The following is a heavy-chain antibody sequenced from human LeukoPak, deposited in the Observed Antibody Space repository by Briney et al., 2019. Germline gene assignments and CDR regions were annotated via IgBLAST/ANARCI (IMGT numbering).Heavy chain of an antibody. CDR3: ARIAPGYSRLHGIDY. CDR2: VYHSGSI. V-gene: IGHV4-4*02. CDR1: GGSISSSNW. Sequence: SETLSLTCAVSGGSISSSNWWSWVRQPPGKGLEWIGEVYHSGSISYNPSLESRVTISVDTSKNQFSLNLNSMTAADTAVYYCARIAPGYSRLHGIDYWGQGTLVTVSS. J-gene: IGHJ4*02. D-gene: IGHD6-13*01.